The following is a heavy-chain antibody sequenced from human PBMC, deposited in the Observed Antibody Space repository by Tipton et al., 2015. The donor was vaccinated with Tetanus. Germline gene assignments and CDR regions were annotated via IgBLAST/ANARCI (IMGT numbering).Heavy chain of an antibody. CDR1: GGSISSRNYY. Sequence: TLSLTCSVSGGSISSRNYYWGWIRQPPGKGLEFIGRVYYSGNTYYNPSLKSRVTISVDTSKNQLSLTLSSVTTADTAVYYCARKLGNGWFDPWGQGILVTVSS. CDR3: ARKLGNGWFDP. CDR2: VYYSGNT. D-gene: IGHD2-8*01. J-gene: IGHJ5*02. V-gene: IGHV4-39*07.